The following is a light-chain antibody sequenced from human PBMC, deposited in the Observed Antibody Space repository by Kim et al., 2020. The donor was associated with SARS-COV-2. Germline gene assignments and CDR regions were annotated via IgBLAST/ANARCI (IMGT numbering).Light chain of an antibody. CDR1: QSISSN. CDR3: QQYNDWPPT. CDR2: GAS. V-gene: IGKV3-15*01. Sequence: EIVMTQSPATLSVSPGERGTLSCRASQSISSNLAWYQQKPGQAPRLLISGASTRATGVPARFSGSGSGTEFTLTISSLQSEDFAFYYCQQYNDWPPTFGQGTKLEI. J-gene: IGKJ2*01.